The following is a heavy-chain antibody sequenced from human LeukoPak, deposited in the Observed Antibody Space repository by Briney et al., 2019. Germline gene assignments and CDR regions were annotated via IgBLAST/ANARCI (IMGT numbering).Heavy chain of an antibody. V-gene: IGHV3-74*01. CDR2: INSDGSST. J-gene: IGHJ4*02. Sequence: PGGSLRLSCAASGFTFSSYWMHWVRQAPGKGLVWVSRINSDGSSTSYADSVKGRFTISRDNAKNTLYLQINSLRAEDTAIYYCVKHRENYGDSCVDDYWGQGTLVTVSS. CDR1: GFTFSSYW. CDR3: VKHRENYGDSCVDDY. D-gene: IGHD4-17*01.